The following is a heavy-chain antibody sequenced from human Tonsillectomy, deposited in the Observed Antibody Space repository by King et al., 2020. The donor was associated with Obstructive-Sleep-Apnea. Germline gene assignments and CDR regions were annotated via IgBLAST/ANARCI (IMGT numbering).Heavy chain of an antibody. J-gene: IGHJ4*02. D-gene: IGHD2-21*01. CDR3: ARGPSLGEENDY. CDR2: IYYSGST. V-gene: IGHV4-39*07. Sequence: QLHLQESGPGLVKPSETLSLTCTVSGDSISTSYYWSWIRQPPGKGLEWIGSIYYSGSTYYNPSLKSRVTISVDTSKNQFSLNLSSVTAADTAVYYCARGPSLGEENDYWGQGTLVTVSS. CDR1: GDSISTSYY.